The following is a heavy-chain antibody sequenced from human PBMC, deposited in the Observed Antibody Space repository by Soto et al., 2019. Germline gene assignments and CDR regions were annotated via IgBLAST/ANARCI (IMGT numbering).Heavy chain of an antibody. CDR3: AREGGNLNWFDP. CDR2: ISSSSSTI. V-gene: IGHV3-48*02. Sequence: EVQLVDSGGGLVQPGGSLRLSCAASGFTFSSYSMNWVRQAPGKGLEWVSYISSSSSTINYADSVKGRFTISRDNAKNSLYLKMNSLRDEDTAVYYCAREGGNLNWFDPWGQGTLVTVSS. J-gene: IGHJ5*02. CDR1: GFTFSSYS. D-gene: IGHD1-26*01.